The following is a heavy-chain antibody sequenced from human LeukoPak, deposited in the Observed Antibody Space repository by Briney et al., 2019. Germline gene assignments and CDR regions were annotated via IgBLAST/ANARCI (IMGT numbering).Heavy chain of an antibody. CDR1: GGSISSSSYY. D-gene: IGHD6-19*01. J-gene: IGHJ4*02. CDR3: ARHYFVGSGSYKPFEY. CDR2: IYYSGST. V-gene: IGHV4-39*01. Sequence: SETLSLTCTVSGGSISSSSYYWGWIRQPPGKGLEWIGSIYYSGSTYYNPSLKSRVTISVDTSKNQFSLKLSSVTAADTAVCYCARHYFVGSGSYKPFEYWGQGTLVTVSS.